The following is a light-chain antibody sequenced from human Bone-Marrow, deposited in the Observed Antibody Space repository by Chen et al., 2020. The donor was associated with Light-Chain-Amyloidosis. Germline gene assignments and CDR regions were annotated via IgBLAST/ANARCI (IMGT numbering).Light chain of an antibody. CDR3: SAFGGQNNIV. J-gene: IGLJ1*01. Sequence: QSALTQPPSASGSPGQSVTISCTGTSSDVGGHHYVSWYQQRPGKAPKLLIYEVDKRHSGDPDLCSGYKFGSTASLTVTGLQAEDEADYFCSAFGGQNNIVFGTGTQVTV. CDR1: SSDVGGHHY. V-gene: IGLV2-8*01. CDR2: EVD.